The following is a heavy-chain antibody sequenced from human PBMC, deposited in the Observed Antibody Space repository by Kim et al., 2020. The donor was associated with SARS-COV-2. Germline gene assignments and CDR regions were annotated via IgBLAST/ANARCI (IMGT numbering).Heavy chain of an antibody. J-gene: IGHJ4*02. Sequence: IYYSASTYNNPYIKSLLTISVDTSKNQFSLKLSSVTAADTAVYYCATIDSWGQGTLVTVSS. CDR2: IYYSAST. V-gene: IGHV4-39*01. CDR3: ATIDS.